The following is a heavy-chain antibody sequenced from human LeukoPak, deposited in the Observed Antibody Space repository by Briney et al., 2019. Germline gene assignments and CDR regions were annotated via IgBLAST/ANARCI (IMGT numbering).Heavy chain of an antibody. Sequence: SETLSLTCTVSGGSISSYYWSWIRQPPGKGLEWIGYIYYNGGTNYNPSLRSRVTISVDTSKNHFSLRLSSVTAADTAMYYCARAGGVDTAMDANFDYWGQGPLVTVSS. CDR1: GGSISSYY. D-gene: IGHD5-18*01. J-gene: IGHJ4*02. V-gene: IGHV4-59*01. CDR3: ARAGGVDTAMDANFDY. CDR2: IYYNGGT.